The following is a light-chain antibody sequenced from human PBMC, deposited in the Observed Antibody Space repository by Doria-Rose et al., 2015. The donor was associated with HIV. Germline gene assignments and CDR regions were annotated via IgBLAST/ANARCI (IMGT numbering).Light chain of an antibody. CDR2: GAS. Sequence: DIRVTQSPSFLSASVGVRVTITCRASQGISRYLAWYQQKPGKAPTLPIFGASTLQSGVPSRFSGSGSGTGFTLTISSLQPEDFATYYCQQFDSFPRTFGQGTKVELK. V-gene: IGKV1-9*01. CDR3: QQFDSFPRT. CDR1: QGISRY. J-gene: IGKJ1*01.